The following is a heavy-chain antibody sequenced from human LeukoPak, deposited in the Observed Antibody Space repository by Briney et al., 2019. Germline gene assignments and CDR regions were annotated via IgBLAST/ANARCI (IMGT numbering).Heavy chain of an antibody. D-gene: IGHD1-20*01. Sequence: GGSLRLSCAASGFTFSSYAMSWVRQAPGKGLEWVSAISGSGGSAYYADSVKGQFTISRDNSKNTLYLQMNSLRAEDTAVYYCAKPGKYNWYWYFDLWGRGTLVTVSS. J-gene: IGHJ2*01. CDR1: GFTFSSYA. CDR3: AKPGKYNWYWYFDL. CDR2: ISGSGGSA. V-gene: IGHV3-23*01.